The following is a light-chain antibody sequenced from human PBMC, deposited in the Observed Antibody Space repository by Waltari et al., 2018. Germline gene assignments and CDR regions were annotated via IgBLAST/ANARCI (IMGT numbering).Light chain of an antibody. CDR1: SSNIGPGYD. Sequence: QSVLTQTPSVSGAPGQRVIISCTGISSNIGPGYDVHWYQQLPGTAPKLLIYGNNNRPSGVPDRFFGSKSGTSAALAITGLQAEDEADYYCQSYDSSLSHWVFGGGTKLTVL. J-gene: IGLJ3*02. CDR2: GNN. CDR3: QSYDSSLSHWV. V-gene: IGLV1-40*01.